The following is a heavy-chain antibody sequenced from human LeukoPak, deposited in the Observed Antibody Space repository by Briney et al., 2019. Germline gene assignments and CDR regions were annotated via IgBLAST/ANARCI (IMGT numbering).Heavy chain of an antibody. V-gene: IGHV4-4*07. Sequence: SETLSLTCTVSGGSISSYYWSWIRQPAGKGLEWIGRIYTSGSTNYNPSLKSRVTMSVDTSKNQFSLKLSSVTAADTAVYYCARERGEQQLATYYSYYMDVWGKGTTVTVSS. J-gene: IGHJ6*03. D-gene: IGHD6-13*01. CDR1: GGSISSYY. CDR2: IYTSGST. CDR3: ARERGEQQLATYYSYYMDV.